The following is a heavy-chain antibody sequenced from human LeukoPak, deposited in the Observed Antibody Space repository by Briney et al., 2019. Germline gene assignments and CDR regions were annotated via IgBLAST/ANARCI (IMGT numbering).Heavy chain of an antibody. CDR1: GFTFSSYW. V-gene: IGHV3-74*01. D-gene: IGHD3-22*01. J-gene: IGHJ3*01. CDR2: INSDGSSS. CDR3: ARAGTYYYDSSGYSGF. Sequence: PGGSLRLSCAASGFTFSSYWMHWVRQAPGKGLVWVSRINSDGSSSSYADSVKGRFTISRDNAKNTLYLQMNSLRAEDTAVYYCARAGTYYYDSSGYSGFWGQGTMVTVSS.